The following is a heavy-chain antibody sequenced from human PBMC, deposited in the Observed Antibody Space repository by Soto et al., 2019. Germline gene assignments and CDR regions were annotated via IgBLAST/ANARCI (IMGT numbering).Heavy chain of an antibody. V-gene: IGHV1-69*08. CDR2: IIPILGIA. CDR1: GGTFSSYT. J-gene: IGHJ5*02. CDR3: ARDGYSYAPGFDP. Sequence: QVQLVQSGAEVKKPGSSVKVSCKASGGTFSSYTISWVRQAPGQGLEWMGRIIPILGIANYAQKFQGRVTITADKSTSTAYMELSSLGSEDTAVYYCARDGYSYAPGFDPWGQGTLVTVSS. D-gene: IGHD5-18*01.